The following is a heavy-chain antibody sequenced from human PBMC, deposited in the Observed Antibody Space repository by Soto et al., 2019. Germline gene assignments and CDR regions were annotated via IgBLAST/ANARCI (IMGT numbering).Heavy chain of an antibody. J-gene: IGHJ4*03. CDR1: GFTFSSYS. CDR2: ISSSSSYI. D-gene: IGHD6-25*01. V-gene: IGHV3-21*01. CDR3: ARDQGKFVGPIRRLHDSFDF. Sequence: LRLSCAASGFTFSSYSMNWVRQAPGKGLEWVSSISSSSSYIYYADSVKGRFTISRDNAKNSLYLQMNSLRAEDTAVYYCARDQGKFVGPIRRLHDSFDFWGQATMVTVSS.